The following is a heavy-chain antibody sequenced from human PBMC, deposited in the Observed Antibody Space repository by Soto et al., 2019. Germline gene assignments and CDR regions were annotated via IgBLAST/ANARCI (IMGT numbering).Heavy chain of an antibody. V-gene: IGHV5-51*01. Sequence: GESLKISCQASGYTFTKYWVGWVRQMPGKGLEWMGIIYPDDSDTRYSPSFQGQVTISADKSISTAYLQWSSLKASDTAMYYCARWSLGLGHHNVGFDPWGQGTLVTVSS. CDR1: GYTFTKYW. CDR2: IYPDDSDT. CDR3: ARWSLGLGHHNVGFDP. J-gene: IGHJ5*02. D-gene: IGHD3-3*01.